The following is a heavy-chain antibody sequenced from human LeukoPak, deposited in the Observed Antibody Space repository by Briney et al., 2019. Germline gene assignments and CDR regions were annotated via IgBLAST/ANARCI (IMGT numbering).Heavy chain of an antibody. CDR2: IRGRGANT. D-gene: IGHD3-3*02. CDR1: GFNFDIYA. J-gene: IGHJ4*02. CDR3: AKGGRDAFDVDY. Sequence: GGSLRLSCAASGFNFDIYAMTWVRQAPGKGLEWVSGIRGRGANTYYADSVKGRLTISRDNSKNMLYLQMNSLRAEDTAVYYCAKGGRDAFDVDYWGQGTLVTVSP. V-gene: IGHV3-23*01.